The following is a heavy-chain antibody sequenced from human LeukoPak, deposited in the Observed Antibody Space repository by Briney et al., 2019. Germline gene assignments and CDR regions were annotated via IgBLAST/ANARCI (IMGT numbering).Heavy chain of an antibody. D-gene: IGHD3-3*01. J-gene: IGHJ3*02. CDR2: IYYNGST. Sequence: PSETLSLTCTVSGDSINNNNYYWGWIRQPPGKGLEWIGNIYYNGSTYYSPSLKSRGTISVDTSNNQFSLKLSSVTAADTAVYYCARITDRTTFGEIMHGFDIWGQGTPVTVSS. CDR3: ARITDRTTFGEIMHGFDI. CDR1: GDSINNNNYY. V-gene: IGHV4-39*01.